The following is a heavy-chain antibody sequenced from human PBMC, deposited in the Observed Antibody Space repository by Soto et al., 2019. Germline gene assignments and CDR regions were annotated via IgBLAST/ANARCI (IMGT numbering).Heavy chain of an antibody. CDR1: GGSISSGGYY. D-gene: IGHD6-6*01. J-gene: IGHJ6*02. Sequence: QVQLQESGPGLVKPSQTLSLTCTVSGGSISSGGYYWTWIRQHPGKGLEWIGYNYYSGITYYNPSLKRRVTISLATSKNQCSLKLSSVTAADTAVYYCARGSSIAGLYYGMDVWGQGTTVTVSS. CDR2: NYYSGIT. CDR3: ARGSSIAGLYYGMDV. V-gene: IGHV4-31*03.